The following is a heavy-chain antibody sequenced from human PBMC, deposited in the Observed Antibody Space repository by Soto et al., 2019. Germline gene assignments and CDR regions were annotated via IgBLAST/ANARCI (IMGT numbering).Heavy chain of an antibody. CDR1: GYIFTTYW. CDR3: ERQKTPGHFDY. V-gene: IGHV5-51*01. J-gene: IGHJ4*02. Sequence: PGESLKISCKGSGYIFTTYWIAWVRQMPGKGLEWMGIIYPGDSDTTYSPSFQGQVTISVDRSINTAYLQWRSLKASDTAIYYCERQKTPGHFDYWGRGALVTVSS. CDR2: IYPGDSDT.